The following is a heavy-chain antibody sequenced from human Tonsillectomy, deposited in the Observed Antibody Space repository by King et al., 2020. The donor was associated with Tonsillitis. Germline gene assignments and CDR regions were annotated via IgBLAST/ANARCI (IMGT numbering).Heavy chain of an antibody. J-gene: IGHJ4*02. CDR1: GFTFSSYN. Sequence: VQLVESGGGLVKPGGSLRLSCAASGFTFSSYNMNWVRQAPGKGLEWVASISSSSDYIYNADSVKGRFTISRDNSKNTLSLQMNSLRAEDTGVYYCAREGCGNTTIFGVVTEYYVDYWGRGTLVTVSS. V-gene: IGHV3-21*01. CDR2: ISSSSDYI. CDR3: AREGCGNTTIFGVVTEYYVDY. D-gene: IGHD3-3*01.